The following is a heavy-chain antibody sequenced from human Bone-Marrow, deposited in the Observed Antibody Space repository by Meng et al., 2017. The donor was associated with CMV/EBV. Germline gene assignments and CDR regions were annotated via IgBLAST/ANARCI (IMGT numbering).Heavy chain of an antibody. D-gene: IGHD1-26*01. CDR1: GFHFNNYG. CDR3: IKGRSGTYYD. V-gene: IGHV3-23*01. Sequence: LSCAASGFHFNNYGMNWARQAPGKGLEWVSSISSSGDNKYYADSVKGRFTISRDNSKNTLDLQMSSLRAEDTAVYYCIKGRSGTYYDWGQGTLVTVSS. CDR2: ISSSGDNK. J-gene: IGHJ4*02.